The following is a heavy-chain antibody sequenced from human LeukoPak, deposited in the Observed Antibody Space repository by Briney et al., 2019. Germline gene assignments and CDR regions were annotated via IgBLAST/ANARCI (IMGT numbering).Heavy chain of an antibody. J-gene: IGHJ3*02. CDR1: GGSISSYY. V-gene: IGHV4-59*01. D-gene: IGHD3-22*01. Sequence: PSETLSLTCTVSGGSISSYYWSWIRQPPGEGLEWIGYIYYSGSTNYNPSLKSRVTISVDTSKNQFSLKLSSVTAADTAVYYCARAVLPTYYYDSSGEGYAFDIWGQGTMVTVSS. CDR2: IYYSGST. CDR3: ARAVLPTYYYDSSGEGYAFDI.